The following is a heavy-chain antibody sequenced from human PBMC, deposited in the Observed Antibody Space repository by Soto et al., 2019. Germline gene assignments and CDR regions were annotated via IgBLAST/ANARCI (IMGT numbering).Heavy chain of an antibody. CDR1: GGSVSRSVYY. CDR2: IYYAGST. J-gene: IGHJ4*02. D-gene: IGHD1-1*01. Sequence: QVQLQESGPGLVKSSQTLSLTCSVSGGSVSRSVYYWTWLRQHPGKGLEWIGHIYYAGSTYSNPYLKSRLSLSLDTSNNQFSLELNSVTAADTAVYYCERGLTTLYYFDSWGQGTLVSVSS. V-gene: IGHV4-31*02. CDR3: ERGLTTLYYFDS.